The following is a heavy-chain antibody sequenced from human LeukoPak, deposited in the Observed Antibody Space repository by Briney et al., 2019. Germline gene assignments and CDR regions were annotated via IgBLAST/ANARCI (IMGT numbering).Heavy chain of an antibody. D-gene: IGHD6-6*01. CDR1: GSTFSSYA. V-gene: IGHV3-23*01. CDR2: ISGSGGST. Sequence: GSLRLSCAASGSTFSSYAMSWVRQAPGKGLEWVSAISGSGGSTYYADSVKGRFTISRDNSKNTLYLQMNSLRAEDTAVYYCANRIAARPEFDYWGQGTLVTVSS. J-gene: IGHJ4*02. CDR3: ANRIAARPEFDY.